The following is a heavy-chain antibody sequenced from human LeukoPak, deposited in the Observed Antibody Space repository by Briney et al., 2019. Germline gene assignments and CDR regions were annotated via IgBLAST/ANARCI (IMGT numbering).Heavy chain of an antibody. CDR2: LKEDGSDK. D-gene: IGHD1/OR15-1a*01. V-gene: IGHV3-7*03. CDR3: ATWNSDWEFAY. J-gene: IGHJ4*02. CDR1: GFTFSGSW. Sequence: PGGSLRLSCAASGFTFSGSWMTWVRQAPGKGLEWVAYLKEDGSDKYYVDSVTGRFTISRDNTKNSLYLQMSSLRAEDTAVYYCATWNSDWEFAYWGQGTLVSVSS.